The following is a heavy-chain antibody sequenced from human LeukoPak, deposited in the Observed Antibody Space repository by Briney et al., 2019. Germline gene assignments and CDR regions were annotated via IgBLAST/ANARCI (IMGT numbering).Heavy chain of an antibody. D-gene: IGHD5-24*01. CDR2: MNPNSGNT. Sequence: ASVKVSCKASGYTFTSYDINWVRQATGQGLEWMGWMNPNSGNTGYAQKFQGRVTMTRNTSISTAYMELSSLRSEDTAVYYCARGRRWLQIFDYWGQGTLVTASS. CDR3: ARGRRWLQIFDY. CDR1: GYTFTSYD. J-gene: IGHJ4*02. V-gene: IGHV1-8*01.